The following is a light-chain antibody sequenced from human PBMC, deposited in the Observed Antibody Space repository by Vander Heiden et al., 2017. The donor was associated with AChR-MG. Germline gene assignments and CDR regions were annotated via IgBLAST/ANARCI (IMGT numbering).Light chain of an antibody. CDR2: EVS. CDR3: GSYAGSYTFAFV. Sequence: QSALTQPRSVSGSPGQSVTISCTGTSSDVGGYNYVSWYQQHPGKAPKLMIYEVSKRPSGVPDRFSCSKSGNTASLTISGLQAEDESDYDGGSYAGSYTFAFVFDGGTNLTVL. V-gene: IGLV2-11*01. J-gene: IGLJ2*01. CDR1: SSDVGGYNY.